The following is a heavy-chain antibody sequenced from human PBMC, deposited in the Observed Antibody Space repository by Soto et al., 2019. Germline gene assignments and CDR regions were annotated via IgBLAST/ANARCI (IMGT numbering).Heavy chain of an antibody. CDR1: GGSMSSSNYC. Sequence: QLQLQESGPGLVKPSETLSLTCTVSGGSMSSSNYCWGWIRQPPGKGLEWIGSICYTEDTYHNSSLKSRVTMSVDTSENQFSLKLNSVTAADTAVYYCARHALSGQGELFYYWGQGTLVTVSS. J-gene: IGHJ4*02. V-gene: IGHV4-39*01. D-gene: IGHD1-26*01. CDR2: ICYTEDT. CDR3: ARHALSGQGELFYY.